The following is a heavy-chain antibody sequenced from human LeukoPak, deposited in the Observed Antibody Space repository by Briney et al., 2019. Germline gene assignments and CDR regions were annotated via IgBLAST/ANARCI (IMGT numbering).Heavy chain of an antibody. J-gene: IGHJ4*02. V-gene: IGHV5-51*01. D-gene: IGHD3-22*01. CDR3: ARNWGYYYDSSGYLHFDY. CDR2: IYPGDSDT. Sequence: GESLKISCKGSGYSFTSYWIGWVRQMPGKGLEWMGIIYPGDSDTRYSPSFQGQVTISADKSISTAYLQWSSLKASDTAMHYCARNWGYYYDSSGYLHFDYWGQGTLVTVSS. CDR1: GYSFTSYW.